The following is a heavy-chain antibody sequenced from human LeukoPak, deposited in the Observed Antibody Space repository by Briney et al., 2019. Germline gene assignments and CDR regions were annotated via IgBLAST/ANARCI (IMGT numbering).Heavy chain of an antibody. CDR3: ATGGVY. J-gene: IGHJ4*02. Sequence: PGGSLRLSCAVSGFSFSNYAMSWVRQFPGKGLEWVSGISGTGGNTYYADSVKGRFTISRDNSKNTLYLQMNSLRAEDTAVYYCATGGVYWGQGTLVTVSS. V-gene: IGHV3-23*01. CDR1: GFSFSNYA. D-gene: IGHD1-26*01. CDR2: ISGTGGNT.